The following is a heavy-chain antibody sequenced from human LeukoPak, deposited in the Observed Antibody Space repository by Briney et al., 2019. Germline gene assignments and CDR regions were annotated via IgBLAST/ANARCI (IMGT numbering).Heavy chain of an antibody. J-gene: IGHJ4*02. CDR2: IRYDGSNK. CDR3: AKDQGYSGSYLGSFLDY. V-gene: IGHV3-30*02. CDR1: GFTFSSYG. D-gene: IGHD1-26*01. Sequence: GGSLRLSCAASGFTFSSYGMHWVRQAPGKGLEWVAFIRYDGSNKYYADSVKGRFTISRDNSKNTLYLQMNSLRAEDTAVYYCAKDQGYSGSYLGSFLDYWGQGTLVTVSS.